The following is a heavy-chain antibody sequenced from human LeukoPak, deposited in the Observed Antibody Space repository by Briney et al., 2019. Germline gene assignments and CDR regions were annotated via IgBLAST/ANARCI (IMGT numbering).Heavy chain of an antibody. CDR2: ISYSGDST. CDR1: VFTFNTYA. CDR3: ARGTLAGYFLGY. J-gene: IGHJ4*02. V-gene: IGHV3-23*01. D-gene: IGHD6-19*01. Sequence: GGSLRLSCAASVFTFNTYAMSWVRQAPARGLEWVLSISYSGDSTDYADSVKGRLIIPRDNSKNTLGLQMNSLRAEDTAIYYCARGTLAGYFLGYWGRGTLVTVSS.